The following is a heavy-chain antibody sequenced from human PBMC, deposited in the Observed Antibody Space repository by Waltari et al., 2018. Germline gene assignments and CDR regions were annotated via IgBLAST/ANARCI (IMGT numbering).Heavy chain of an antibody. CDR1: GGSISSYY. V-gene: IGHV4-4*07. CDR2: SYTSGST. J-gene: IGHJ4*02. CDR3: ARERYCGGDCPPYFDY. D-gene: IGHD2-21*01. Sequence: QVQLQESGPGLVKPSETLSLTCTVSGGSISSYYWSWIRQPAGKGLEWIGRSYTSGSTNCNTSRNSRVTMSVDTAKNQFFLKLSSVTAADTAVYYCARERYCGGDCPPYFDYWGQGTLVTVSS.